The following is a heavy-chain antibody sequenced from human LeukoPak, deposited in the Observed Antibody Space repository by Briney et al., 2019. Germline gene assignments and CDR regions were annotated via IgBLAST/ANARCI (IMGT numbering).Heavy chain of an antibody. V-gene: IGHV1-18*01. D-gene: IGHD3-3*01. CDR2: ISAYNGNT. J-gene: IGHJ4*02. CDR1: GYTFTSYG. Sequence: ASVKVSCKAPGYTFTSYGISWVRQAPGQGLEWMGWISAYNGNTNYAQKLQGRVTMTTDTSTGTAYMELRSLRSDDTAVYYCARVVYDFWSGYPDNFDYWGQGTLVTVSS. CDR3: ARVVYDFWSGYPDNFDY.